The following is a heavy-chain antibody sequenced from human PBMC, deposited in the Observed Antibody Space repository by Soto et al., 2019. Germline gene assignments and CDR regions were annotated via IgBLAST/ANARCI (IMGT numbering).Heavy chain of an antibody. CDR1: GSTFKNYA. CDR3: VTNEPYDSSASHHGFDV. D-gene: IGHD3-22*01. J-gene: IGHJ3*01. Sequence: QVQLVQSGAEERSPGSSVKVSCKASGSTFKNYAISWVRQAPGQGLKWMGGVIPIFDTANFAQEFRGRVTITADKATGAVYLELSSLRSADTALYYCVTNEPYDSSASHHGFDVWGQGTMVTVSS. V-gene: IGHV1-69*06. CDR2: VIPIFDTA.